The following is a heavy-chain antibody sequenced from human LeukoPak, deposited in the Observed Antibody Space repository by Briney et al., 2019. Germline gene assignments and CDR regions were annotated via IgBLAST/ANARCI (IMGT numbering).Heavy chain of an antibody. D-gene: IGHD3-22*01. J-gene: IGHJ4*02. CDR1: GYTFTSYG. CDR3: ARGSPPRRNYDSRGYYSHYFDY. V-gene: IGHV1-18*01. Sequence: ASVKVSCKASGYTFTSYGISWVRQAPGKGLEWMGWISAYNGNTNYAQKLQGRVTMTTDTSTSTVYMELRSLRSDDTAVYYCARGSPPRRNYDSRGYYSHYFDYWGQGTLVTVSS. CDR2: ISAYNGNT.